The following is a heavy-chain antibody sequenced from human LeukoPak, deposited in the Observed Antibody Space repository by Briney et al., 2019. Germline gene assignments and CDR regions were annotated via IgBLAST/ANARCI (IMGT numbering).Heavy chain of an antibody. D-gene: IGHD6-19*01. Sequence: GGSLRLSCAASGFTFSSYWMHWVRQAPGKGLEWVSSISSSSSYIYYADSVKGRFTISRDNAKNSLYLQMNSLRAEDTAVYYCASGAGIAVIDWGQGTLVTVSS. CDR1: GFTFSSYW. CDR3: ASGAGIAVID. V-gene: IGHV3-21*01. CDR2: ISSSSSYI. J-gene: IGHJ4*02.